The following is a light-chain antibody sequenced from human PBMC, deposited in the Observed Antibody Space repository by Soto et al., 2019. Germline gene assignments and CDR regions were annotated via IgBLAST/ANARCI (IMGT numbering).Light chain of an antibody. CDR2: GAS. CDR1: ESVSSNY. V-gene: IGKV3-20*01. CDR3: QQYGTSPRT. Sequence: NVLTQSPGTLSLSPGERATLSCRATESVSSNYLAWYQQKPGQAPRVLIYGASIRATGIPDRFSGSGSETDFTLTISRLEPEDFAVYYCQQYGTSPRTFGQGTKVDIK. J-gene: IGKJ1*01.